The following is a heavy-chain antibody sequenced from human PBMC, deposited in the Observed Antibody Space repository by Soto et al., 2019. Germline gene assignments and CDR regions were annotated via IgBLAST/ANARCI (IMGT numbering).Heavy chain of an antibody. CDR3: ARDVVDAPEAHALDI. J-gene: IGHJ3*02. CDR2: INPNSGGT. Sequence: ASVKVSCKASGYTFTGYYMHWVRQAPGQGLEWMGWINPNSGGTNYAQKFQGWVTMTRDTSISTAYMELSRLRSDDTAVYYCARDVVDAPEAHALDIWGQGTMVTVSS. CDR1: GYTFTGYY. V-gene: IGHV1-2*04. D-gene: IGHD2-8*01.